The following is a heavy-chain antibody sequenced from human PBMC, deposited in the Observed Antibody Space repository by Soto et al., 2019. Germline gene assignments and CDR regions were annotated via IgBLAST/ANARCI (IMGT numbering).Heavy chain of an antibody. D-gene: IGHD2-2*01. CDR3: ARWSCSSTSCSPFDY. CDR1: GYTFTNYG. V-gene: IGHV1-18*01. J-gene: IGHJ4*02. CDR2: LSGYNGDT. Sequence: QVQLVQSGTEVKKPGASVKVSCKASGYTFTNYGISWVRQAPGQGLEWMGWLSGYNGDTNYIQKFQARVTMTTDTSTTTVYMELRSLRSDDTAIYYCARWSCSSTSCSPFDYWGQGTLVTVSS.